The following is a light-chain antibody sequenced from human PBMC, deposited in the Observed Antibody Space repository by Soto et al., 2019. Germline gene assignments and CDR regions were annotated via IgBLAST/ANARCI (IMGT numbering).Light chain of an antibody. CDR3: VPRDDSLSGFV. J-gene: IGLJ1*01. V-gene: IGLV1-44*01. CDR1: SSNIGSNT. CDR2: SNN. Sequence: QSVLTQPPSASATPGQRVTISCSGSSSNIGSNTVNWYQQLPGTAPKLLIYSNNQCPSGVPDRFSGSKSGTSASLAFSGLQSEEEADNYCVPRDDSLSGFVFGDGAKVTVL.